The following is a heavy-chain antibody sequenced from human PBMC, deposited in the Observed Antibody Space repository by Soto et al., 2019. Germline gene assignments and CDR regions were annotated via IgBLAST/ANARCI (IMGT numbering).Heavy chain of an antibody. CDR3: AREKEGYYDSSGYLGY. J-gene: IGHJ4*02. D-gene: IGHD3-22*01. Sequence: PGGSLRLSCAASVFPFSSYAMHWVRQAPGKGLEWVAVISYDGSNKYYADSVKGRFTISRDNSKNTLYLQMNSLRAEDTAVYYCAREKEGYYDSSGYLGYWGQGTLVTVSS. CDR2: ISYDGSNK. CDR1: VFPFSSYA. V-gene: IGHV3-30-3*01.